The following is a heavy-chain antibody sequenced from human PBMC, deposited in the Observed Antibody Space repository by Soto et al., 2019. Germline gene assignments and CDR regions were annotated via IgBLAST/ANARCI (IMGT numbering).Heavy chain of an antibody. CDR3: ARDRGYCSSPSCSNYHAFDS. CDR2: ISSSGSTL. Sequence: GGSLRVSFAASGFTVRDCCMNWVRRAPGKGLAWVSYISSSGSTLYYADSVKGRFTISRDNAKNSLYLQMNSLRAEDTAVYYCARDRGYCSSPSCSNYHAFDSWGEGTTVNGSA. J-gene: IGHJ6*04. D-gene: IGHD2-2*01. CDR1: GFTVRDCC. V-gene: IGHV3-11*01.